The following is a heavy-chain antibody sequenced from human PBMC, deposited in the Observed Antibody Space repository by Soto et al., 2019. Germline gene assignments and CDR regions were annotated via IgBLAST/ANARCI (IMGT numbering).Heavy chain of an antibody. CDR1: GFTFSSYA. V-gene: IGHV3-23*01. CDR2: ISGSGGST. D-gene: IGHD3-10*01. Sequence: GGSLRLSCAASGFTFSSYAMSWVRQAPGKGLEWVSAISGSGGSTYYADSVKGRFTISRDNSKNTLYLQMNSLRTEDTAVYYCAKDATPPSRYGSGSYYLPPYYFDYWGQGTLVTVSS. CDR3: AKDATPPSRYGSGSYYLPPYYFDY. J-gene: IGHJ4*02.